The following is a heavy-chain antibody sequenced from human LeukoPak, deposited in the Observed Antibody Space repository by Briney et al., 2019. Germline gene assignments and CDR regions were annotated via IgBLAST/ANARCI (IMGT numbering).Heavy chain of an antibody. D-gene: IGHD3-22*01. CDR1: GYTFTNYG. J-gene: IGHJ4*02. V-gene: IGHV1-18*01. Sequence: VASVKVSCKASGYTFTNYGLSWVRQAPGQGLEWMGWISGYNGHTNYVQKLQGRVTMTTDTSTSTAYMELRSLRSDDTAVYYCARGSTVRYYYDSSGYYRGPVDYWGQGTLVTVSS. CDR3: ARGSTVRYYYDSSGYYRGPVDY. CDR2: ISGYNGHT.